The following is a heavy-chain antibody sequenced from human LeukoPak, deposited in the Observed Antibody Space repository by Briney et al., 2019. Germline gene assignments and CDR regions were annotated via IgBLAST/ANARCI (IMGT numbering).Heavy chain of an antibody. J-gene: IGHJ6*02. Sequence: GGSLRLSCAASGCTFSSYAMSWVRQAPGKGLEWVSAISGSGGSTYYADSVKGRFTISRDNSKNTLYLQMNSLRAEDTAVYYCATTAMVYYYGMDVWGQGTTVTVSS. D-gene: IGHD5-18*01. V-gene: IGHV3-23*01. CDR3: ATTAMVYYYGMDV. CDR1: GCTFSSYA. CDR2: ISGSGGST.